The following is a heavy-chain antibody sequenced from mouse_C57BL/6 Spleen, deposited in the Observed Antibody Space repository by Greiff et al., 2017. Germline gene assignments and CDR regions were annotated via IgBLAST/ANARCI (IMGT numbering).Heavy chain of an antibody. CDR3: ARDYGSSYWYFDV. Sequence: EVQGVESGGGLVKPGGSLKLSCAASGFTFSDYGMHWVRQAPEKGLEWVAYISSGSSTIYYADTVKGRFTISRDTAKNTLLLQMTMLRSEDTDMDYCARDYGSSYWYFDVWGTGTTVTVSS. D-gene: IGHD1-1*01. CDR2: ISSGSSTI. V-gene: IGHV5-17*01. J-gene: IGHJ1*03. CDR1: GFTFSDYG.